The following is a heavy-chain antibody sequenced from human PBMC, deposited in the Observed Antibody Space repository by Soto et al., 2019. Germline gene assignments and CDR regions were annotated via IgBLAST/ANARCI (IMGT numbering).Heavy chain of an antibody. J-gene: IGHJ4*02. CDR2: INPNSGGT. D-gene: IGHD1-7*01. V-gene: IGHV1-2*02. CDR1: GYTFTGYY. Sequence: VQLVQSGAEVKKPGASVKVSCKASGYTFTGYYMHWVRQAPGQGLEWMGWINPNSGGTNYAQKFKGRVTMTRDTSISTAYMELSRLRSDDTAVYYCARDLGNWNYLFYFDYWGQGTLVTVSS. CDR3: ARDLGNWNYLFYFDY.